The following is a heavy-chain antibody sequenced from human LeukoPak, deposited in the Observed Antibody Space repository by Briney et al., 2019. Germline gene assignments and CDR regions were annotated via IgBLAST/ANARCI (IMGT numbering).Heavy chain of an antibody. CDR2: INHSGYT. Sequence: PSETLSLTCAVSGVSFDDYYWSWVRQTPGKGLEWLGEINHSGYTNDSPSLKSRVTLSIDTSNKQFSLNLRSVTAADADIYYCTRMTTGHDYWGQGTLVTVSS. J-gene: IGHJ4*02. CDR1: GVSFDDYY. V-gene: IGHV4-34*01. CDR3: TRMTTGHDY. D-gene: IGHD4-17*01.